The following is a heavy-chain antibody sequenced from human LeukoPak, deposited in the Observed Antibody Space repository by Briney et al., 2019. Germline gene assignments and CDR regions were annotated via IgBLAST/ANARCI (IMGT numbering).Heavy chain of an antibody. V-gene: IGHV4-4*02. Sequence: SGTLSLTCAVSGGSISSSNWWSWVRQPPGKGLEWIGEIYHSGGTNYNPSLKSRVTISVDKSKNQFSLKLSSVTAADTAVYYCARDAYCSSTSCYYYHGMDVWGQGTTVTVSS. D-gene: IGHD2-2*01. CDR2: IYHSGGT. CDR1: GGSISSSNW. CDR3: ARDAYCSSTSCYYYHGMDV. J-gene: IGHJ6*02.